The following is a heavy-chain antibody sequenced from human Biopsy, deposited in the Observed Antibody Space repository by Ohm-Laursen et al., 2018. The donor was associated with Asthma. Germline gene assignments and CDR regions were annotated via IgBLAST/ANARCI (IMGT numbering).Heavy chain of an antibody. J-gene: IGHJ4*02. Sequence: ASVKVSCKASGYTFSSFGISWVRQAPGQGLDWMGWNSVYNGGTDYAQKLQGRVTMTTDTSTSTAYMELRSLRSDDTAVYYCARHRGYCTGGSCYPDFDYWGQGTLVTVSS. CDR2: NSVYNGGT. CDR1: GYTFSSFG. CDR3: ARHRGYCTGGSCYPDFDY. D-gene: IGHD2-15*01. V-gene: IGHV1-18*01.